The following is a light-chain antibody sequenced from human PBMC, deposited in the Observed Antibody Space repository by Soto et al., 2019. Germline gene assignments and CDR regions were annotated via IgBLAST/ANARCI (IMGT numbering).Light chain of an antibody. Sequence: QSVLTQPPSASGSPGQSVTISCTGTSSDVGTYKYVSWYQIHPGKAPKLLIYDVSKRPSGVPDRFSGSKSGNTASLTVSGLQPEDEADYYCSSYTSTSTPYVFGTGTKLTVL. CDR1: SSDVGTYKY. CDR2: DVS. CDR3: SSYTSTSTPYV. J-gene: IGLJ1*01. V-gene: IGLV2-8*01.